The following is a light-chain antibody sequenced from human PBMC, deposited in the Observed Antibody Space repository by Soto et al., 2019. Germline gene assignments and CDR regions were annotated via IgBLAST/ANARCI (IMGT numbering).Light chain of an antibody. CDR1: SSDVGGYNY. V-gene: IGLV2-14*01. J-gene: IGLJ2*01. CDR3: SSYTTGSTPVV. Sequence: QSALTQPASVSGPPGQSVTISCTGTSSDVGGYNYVSWYQQHPGKAPKFMIYDVSNRPSGVSTRFSGSKSGNTASLTISGLQAEDEADYYCSSYTTGSTPVVFGGGTKLTVL. CDR2: DVS.